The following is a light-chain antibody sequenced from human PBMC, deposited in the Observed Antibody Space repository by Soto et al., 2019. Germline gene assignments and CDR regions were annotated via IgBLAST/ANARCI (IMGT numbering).Light chain of an antibody. Sequence: EVVLTQSPGTLSLSPRERAILSCRASQSVSNNYLAWYQHKPGQAPRLLIYGASNRAPGIPDRFSGSGSGPDFTLTISRPEPEDFAVYYCQQYAASPRTFGQGTLVEVK. CDR1: QSVSNNY. J-gene: IGKJ1*01. CDR3: QQYAASPRT. V-gene: IGKV3-20*01. CDR2: GAS.